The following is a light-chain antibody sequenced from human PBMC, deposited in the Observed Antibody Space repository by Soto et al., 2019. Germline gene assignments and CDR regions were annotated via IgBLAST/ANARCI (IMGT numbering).Light chain of an antibody. CDR2: AAS. Sequence: DIQMNQCPSSLSAFVGDTVTITCLASQSISSFLNWHQQKPGKAPKLLRSAASILQSGVPARLRGSGSGTDLTLPISCLQPEDCATYYFQQSYSTLIFTFGPGTKVDSK. CDR1: QSISSF. J-gene: IGKJ3*01. V-gene: IGKV1-39*01. CDR3: QQSYSTLIFT.